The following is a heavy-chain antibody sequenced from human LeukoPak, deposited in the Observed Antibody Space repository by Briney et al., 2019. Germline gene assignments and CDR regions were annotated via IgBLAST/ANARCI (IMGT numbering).Heavy chain of an antibody. J-gene: IGHJ4*02. V-gene: IGHV4-4*02. D-gene: IGHD3-16*01. CDR2: IFHSGSS. CDR3: ARGELWPYYFDY. CDR1: NASISTNNW. Sequence: SETLSLTCAVSNASISTNNWWSWVRQPPGKGLEWMGEIFHSGSSNYNPSLKSRVTISVDTSKNQFSLKLSSVTAADTAVYYCARGELWPYYFDYWGQGTLVTVSS.